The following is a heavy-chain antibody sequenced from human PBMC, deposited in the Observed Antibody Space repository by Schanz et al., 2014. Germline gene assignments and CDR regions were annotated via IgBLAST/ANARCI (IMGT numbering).Heavy chain of an antibody. J-gene: IGHJ3*02. V-gene: IGHV3-9*01. D-gene: IGHD7-27*01. CDR3: ARENLNWEAFDI. CDR1: GFTFDDYA. CDR2: ISWNSGSI. Sequence: EVQLVESGGGLVQPGRSLRLSCAASGFTFDDYAMHWVRQAPGKGLEWVSGISWNSGSIGYEDSVKGRFTISRDNAKNSLYLQMNSLRAEDTAVYYCARENLNWEAFDIWGQGTVVTVSS.